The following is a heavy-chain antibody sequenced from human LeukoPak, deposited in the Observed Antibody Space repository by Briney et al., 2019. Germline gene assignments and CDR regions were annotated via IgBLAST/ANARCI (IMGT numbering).Heavy chain of an antibody. J-gene: IGHJ4*02. Sequence: GGSLRLSCAASGFTFSSYAMSWVRQAPGKGLEWVSAISGSGGSTYYADSVKGRFTISRDNSKNTLYLQMNSLRAEDTAVYYCAKDPHYDFWSGYYSDYWGQGTLVTVSS. CDR2: ISGSGGST. CDR1: GFTFSSYA. CDR3: AKDPHYDFWSGYYSDY. D-gene: IGHD3-3*01. V-gene: IGHV3-23*01.